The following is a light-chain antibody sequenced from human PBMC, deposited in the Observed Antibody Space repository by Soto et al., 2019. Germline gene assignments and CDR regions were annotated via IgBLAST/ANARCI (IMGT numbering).Light chain of an antibody. J-gene: IGKJ2*01. CDR2: GTT. Sequence: ETVLTQSPGTLSLSPGERATLSCRASQSVSTNYLAWYQQKPGLAPRLVIYGTTSRATGIPDRFHGSGSGTDFPLTIRRLEPEDFAVYYCQQYSGSSYTFGQGTKLEI. V-gene: IGKV3-20*01. CDR3: QQYSGSSYT. CDR1: QSVSTNY.